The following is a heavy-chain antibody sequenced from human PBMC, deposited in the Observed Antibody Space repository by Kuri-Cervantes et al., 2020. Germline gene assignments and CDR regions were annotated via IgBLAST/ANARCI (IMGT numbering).Heavy chain of an antibody. CDR1: GGSISSNY. Sequence: SETLSLTCTVSGGSISSNYWSWIRQPPGKVLEWIGYIYYTGSTNYNPSLKSRVTISVDTSKNQFSLKLSSVTAADTAVYYCARRIVEYYDSSASGYNWFDPWGQGTLVTVSS. D-gene: IGHD3-22*01. V-gene: IGHV4-59*01. CDR3: ARRIVEYYDSSASGYNWFDP. CDR2: IYYTGST. J-gene: IGHJ5*02.